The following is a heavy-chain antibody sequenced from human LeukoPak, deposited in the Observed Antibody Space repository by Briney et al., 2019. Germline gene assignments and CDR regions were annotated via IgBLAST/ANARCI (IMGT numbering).Heavy chain of an antibody. CDR2: IRSKANSYAT. D-gene: IGHD1-26*01. J-gene: IGHJ6*02. CDR1: GFTFSGSA. Sequence: PGGSLRLSCAASGFTFSGSAMHWVRQASGKGLEWVGRIRSKANSYATAYAASVKGRFTISRDDSKNTAYLQMDSLKTEDTAVYYCGVGSGVYYYGMDVWGQGTTVTVSS. V-gene: IGHV3-73*01. CDR3: GVGSGVYYYGMDV.